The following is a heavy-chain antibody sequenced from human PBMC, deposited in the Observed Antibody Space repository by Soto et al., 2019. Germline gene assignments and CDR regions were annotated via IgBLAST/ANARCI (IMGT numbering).Heavy chain of an antibody. D-gene: IGHD3-3*01. CDR1: GFTVSSNY. CDR2: IYSGGST. CDR3: AREGDRDFWSGYYPGYGMDV. Sequence: EVQLVETGGGLIQPGGSLRLSCAASGFTVSSNYMSWVRQAPGKRLEWVSVIYSGGSTYYADSVKGRFTISRDNSKNTLYLQMNSLRAEDTAVYYCAREGDRDFWSGYYPGYGMDVWGQGTTVTVSS. V-gene: IGHV3-53*02. J-gene: IGHJ6*02.